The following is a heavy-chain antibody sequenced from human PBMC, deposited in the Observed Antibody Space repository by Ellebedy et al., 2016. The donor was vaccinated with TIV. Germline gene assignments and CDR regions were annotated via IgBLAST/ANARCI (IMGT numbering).Heavy chain of an antibody. CDR1: GGSISPYY. Sequence: MPSETLSLTCTVSGGSISPYYWSWIRQPPGKGLEWIGYIYYSGSTNYNPSLKSRVTISVDTSKNQFSLKLSSVTAADTAVYYCARGQGGYNFFDYWGQGTLVTVSS. D-gene: IGHD5-24*01. J-gene: IGHJ4*02. CDR3: ARGQGGYNFFDY. V-gene: IGHV4-59*01. CDR2: IYYSGST.